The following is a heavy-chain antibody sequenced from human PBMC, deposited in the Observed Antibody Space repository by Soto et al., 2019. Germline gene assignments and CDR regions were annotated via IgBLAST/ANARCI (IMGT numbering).Heavy chain of an antibody. CDR2: ISPSGGSS. V-gene: IGHV1-46*01. CDR1: GYSFTSFY. D-gene: IGHD3-22*01. Sequence: ASVKVSCKASGYSFTSFYIHWVRQAPGQGLEWMGTISPSGGSSTYARKFQGRLTMTRDTSKSTIYMELSTLRSEDTAVYYCARDRDYSDGSGYWIFDSWG. J-gene: IGHJ4*01. CDR3: ARDRDYSDGSGYWIFDS.